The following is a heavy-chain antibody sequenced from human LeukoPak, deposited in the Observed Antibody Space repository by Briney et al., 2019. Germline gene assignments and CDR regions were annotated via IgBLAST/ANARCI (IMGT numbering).Heavy chain of an antibody. CDR3: ARTKGYDIRGFYSLFDY. Sequence: PGGSLRLSCAASGFTFSSYEMNWVRQAPGKGLEWVSYVSSSGSSMYYGDSVKGRFTISRDNAKKLLYLQMSSLRAEDTAIYYCARTKGYDIRGFYSLFDYWGQGTLVTVSS. D-gene: IGHD3-22*01. CDR2: VSSSGSSM. CDR1: GFTFSSYE. J-gene: IGHJ4*02. V-gene: IGHV3-48*03.